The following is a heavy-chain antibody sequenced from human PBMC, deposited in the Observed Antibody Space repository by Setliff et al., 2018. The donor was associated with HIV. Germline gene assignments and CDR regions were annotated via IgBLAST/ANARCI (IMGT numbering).Heavy chain of an antibody. CDR2: VSSIGNT. D-gene: IGHD1-26*01. Sequence: ETLSLTCSVSGISINGYYWSWIRQSPRTRLEWIGYVSSIGNTNYNPSLKSRVTISVDTSKNQFSLQLNSVTAADTGVYFCARTRAPYFFDFWGQGAQVTVSS. CDR1: GISINGYY. CDR3: ARTRAPYFFDF. J-gene: IGHJ4*02. V-gene: IGHV4-4*08.